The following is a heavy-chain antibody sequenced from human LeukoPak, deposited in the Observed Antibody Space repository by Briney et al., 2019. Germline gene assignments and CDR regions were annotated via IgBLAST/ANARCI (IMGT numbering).Heavy chain of an antibody. J-gene: IGHJ4*02. CDR3: AKDAAGYSSGPEGY. CDR1: GFTFSSYA. V-gene: IGHV3-23*01. Sequence: QAGGSLRLSCAASGFTFSSYAMSWVRQAPGKGLEWVSAISGSGGSTYYADSVKGRFTISRDNSKNTLYLQMNSLRAEDTAVYYCAKDAAGYSSGPEGYWGQGTLVTVSS. CDR2: ISGSGGST. D-gene: IGHD6-19*01.